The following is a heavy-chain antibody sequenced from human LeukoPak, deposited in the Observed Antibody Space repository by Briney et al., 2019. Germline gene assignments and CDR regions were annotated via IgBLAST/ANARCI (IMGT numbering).Heavy chain of an antibody. Sequence: TGGSLRLSCATSGFTFSSYAMHWVRQDPGKGLEWVAVISYDGSNKYYADSVKGRFTISRDNSKNTLYLQMNSLRAEDTAVYYCARDHNYYDSSGYYYGEDYWGQGTLVTVSS. CDR2: ISYDGSNK. CDR3: ARDHNYYDSSGYYYGEDY. D-gene: IGHD3-22*01. J-gene: IGHJ4*02. V-gene: IGHV3-30-3*01. CDR1: GFTFSSYA.